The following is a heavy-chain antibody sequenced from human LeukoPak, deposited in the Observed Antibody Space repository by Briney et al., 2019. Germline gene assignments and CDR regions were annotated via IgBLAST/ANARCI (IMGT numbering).Heavy chain of an antibody. J-gene: IGHJ4*02. V-gene: IGHV4-34*01. CDR3: ARVRLTTVTDY. CDR2: INHSGST. Sequence: SETLSLTCAVYGGSFSGYYWSWIRQPPGKGLEWIGKINHSGSTNYNPSLKSRVTISVDTSKNQFSLKLSSVTAADTAVYYCARVRLTTVTDYWGQGTLVTVSS. D-gene: IGHD4-17*01. CDR1: GGSFSGYY.